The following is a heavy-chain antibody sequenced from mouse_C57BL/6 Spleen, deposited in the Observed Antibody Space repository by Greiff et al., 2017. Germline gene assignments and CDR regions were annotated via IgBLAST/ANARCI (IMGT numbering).Heavy chain of an antibody. V-gene: IGHV1-52*01. CDR3: ARDGKGFAD. CDR2: IDPSDSET. Sequence: QVHVKQPGAELVRPGSSVKLSCKASGYTFTSYWMHWVKQRPIQGLEWIGNIDPSDSETHYNQKFKDKATLTVDKSSSTAYMQLSSLTSEDSAVYYCARDGKGFADWGQGTLVTVSA. J-gene: IGHJ3*01. CDR1: GYTFTSYW. D-gene: IGHD2-1*01.